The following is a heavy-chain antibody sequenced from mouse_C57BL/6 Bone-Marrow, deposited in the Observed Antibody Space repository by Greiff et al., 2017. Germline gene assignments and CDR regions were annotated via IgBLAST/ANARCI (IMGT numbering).Heavy chain of an antibody. Sequence: EVMLVESEGGLVQPGSSMKLSCTASGFTFSDYYMAWVRQVPEKGLEWVANINYDGSSTYYLDSLKSRFIISRDNAKNILYLQMSSLKSEDTATYYCAIDYPAWFAYWGQGTLVTVSA. J-gene: IGHJ3*01. D-gene: IGHD2-4*01. CDR3: AIDYPAWFAY. CDR2: INYDGSST. CDR1: GFTFSDYY. V-gene: IGHV5-16*01.